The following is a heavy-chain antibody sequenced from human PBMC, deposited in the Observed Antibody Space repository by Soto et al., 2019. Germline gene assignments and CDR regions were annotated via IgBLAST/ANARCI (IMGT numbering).Heavy chain of an antibody. CDR3: ARNEGRIAARPLVDY. Sequence: PSETLSLTCAVYGGSFSGYYWSWIRQPPGKGLEWIGEINHSGSTNYNPSLKSRVTISVDTSKNQFSLKLSSVTAADTAVYYCARNEGRIAARPLVDYWGQGTLVTV. CDR2: INHSGST. J-gene: IGHJ4*02. D-gene: IGHD6-6*01. V-gene: IGHV4-34*01. CDR1: GGSFSGYY.